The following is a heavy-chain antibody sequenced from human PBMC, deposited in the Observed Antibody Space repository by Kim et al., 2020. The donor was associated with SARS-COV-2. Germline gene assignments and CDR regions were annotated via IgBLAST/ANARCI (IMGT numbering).Heavy chain of an antibody. V-gene: IGHV3-7*01. CDR1: RFTFSRYW. D-gene: IGHD2-21*01. CDR2: IKQDGSEK. CDR3: TRGEEMASIPDDAFDI. Sequence: GGSLRLSCEASRFTFSRYWMNWVRQAPGRGLELVANIKQDGSEKNYVDSVKGRFTISRDNAKNSLYLQMNSLRAEDTAVYYCTRGEEMASIPDDAFDIWGQGAMVTVSP. J-gene: IGHJ3*02.